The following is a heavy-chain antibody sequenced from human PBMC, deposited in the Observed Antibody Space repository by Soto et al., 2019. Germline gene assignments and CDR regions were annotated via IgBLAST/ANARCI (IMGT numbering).Heavy chain of an antibody. CDR2: ISSSSSYI. CDR1: GFTFSSYS. Sequence: GGSLRLSCAASGFTFSSYSMNWVRQAPGKGLEWVSSISSSSSYIYYADSVKGRFTISRDNAKNSLYLQMNSLRAEDTAVYYCATTAYNWNYGGYYYYGMDVWGQGTTVTSP. V-gene: IGHV3-21*01. D-gene: IGHD1-7*01. J-gene: IGHJ6*02. CDR3: ATTAYNWNYGGYYYYGMDV.